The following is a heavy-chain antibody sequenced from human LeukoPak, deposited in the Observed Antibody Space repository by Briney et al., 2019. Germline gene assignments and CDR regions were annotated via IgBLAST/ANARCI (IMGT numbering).Heavy chain of an antibody. CDR1: GFILTNLA. D-gene: IGHD6-19*01. J-gene: IGHJ4*02. Sequence: PGESLILSWAVSGFILTNLAMRWGRPLPEGVMGWVATISSRGDNTYVADSVKGRFTISRDNSKNSLYLQMNTVRAEDTAVYYCVKGPRPDITVAHTVENWGQGTLVTVSS. CDR3: VKGPRPDITVAHTVEN. V-gene: IGHV3-23*01. CDR2: ISSRGDNT.